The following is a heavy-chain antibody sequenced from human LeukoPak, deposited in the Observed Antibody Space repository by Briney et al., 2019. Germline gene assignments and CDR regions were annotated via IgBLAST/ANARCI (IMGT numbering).Heavy chain of an antibody. CDR3: ARTGCSSTSCYKYYFDY. CDR1: RFTFSSYA. V-gene: IGHV3-30*04. Sequence: PGRSLRLSCAASRFTFSSYAMHWVRQAPGKGLEWVAVISYDGSNKYYADSVKGRFTISRDNSKNTLYLQMNSLRAEDTAVYYCARTGCSSTSCYKYYFDYWGQGTLVTVSS. J-gene: IGHJ4*02. D-gene: IGHD2-2*02. CDR2: ISYDGSNK.